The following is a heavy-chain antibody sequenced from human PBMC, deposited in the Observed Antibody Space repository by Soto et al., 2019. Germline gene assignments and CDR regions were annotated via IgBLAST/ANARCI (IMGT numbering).Heavy chain of an antibody. CDR1: AYSFTSHH. J-gene: IGHJ4*02. V-gene: IGHV1-46*01. Sequence: ASVKVSCKAIAYSFTSHHMHWVRQAPGQGLEWMGTIYPGGVNIGYAQKFQGRVTITADESTSTAYMELSSLRSEDTAVYYCARVRELVVEYYLDYWGQGTQVTVSS. CDR3: ARVRELVVEYYLDY. D-gene: IGHD6-6*01. CDR2: IYPGGVNI.